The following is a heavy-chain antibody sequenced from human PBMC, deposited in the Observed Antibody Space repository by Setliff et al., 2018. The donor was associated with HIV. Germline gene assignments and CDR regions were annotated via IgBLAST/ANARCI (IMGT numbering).Heavy chain of an antibody. V-gene: IGHV1-18*01. D-gene: IGHD2-2*01. CDR1: PYTFSSYV. Sequence: ASVKVSCKASPYTFSSYVINWVRQAPGQGLEWMGGISVYNGNTIYAQKLQGRVIMTTDTSTSTAYMELRSLRSDDTAMYYCATQRDIVMVPGQGGFDIWAQGTMVTVSS. CDR3: ATQRDIVMVPGQGGFDI. CDR2: ISVYNGNT. J-gene: IGHJ3*02.